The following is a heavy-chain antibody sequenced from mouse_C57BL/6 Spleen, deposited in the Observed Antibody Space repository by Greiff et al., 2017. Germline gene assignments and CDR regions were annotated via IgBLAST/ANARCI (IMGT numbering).Heavy chain of an antibody. CDR3: TRSGYYGSSWYFDV. CDR2: IYPGNSDT. D-gene: IGHD1-1*01. Sequence: EVQLQQSGTVLARPGASVKMSCKTSGYTFTSYWMHWVKQRPGQGLEWIGAIYPGNSDTSYNQKFKGKDKLTAVTSASTAYMELSSLTNEDSAVYYCTRSGYYGSSWYFDVWGTGTTVTVSS. V-gene: IGHV1-5*01. CDR1: GYTFTSYW. J-gene: IGHJ1*03.